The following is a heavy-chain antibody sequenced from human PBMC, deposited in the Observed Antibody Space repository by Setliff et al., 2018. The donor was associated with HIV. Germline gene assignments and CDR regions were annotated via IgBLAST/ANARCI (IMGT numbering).Heavy chain of an antibody. CDR2: IYTSGST. V-gene: IGHV4-4*07. CDR3: ARARRAGSGPKYFQH. CDR1: GGSISSYY. D-gene: IGHD2-15*01. J-gene: IGHJ1*01. Sequence: PSETLSLTCTVSGGSISSYYWSWIRQPAGKGLEWIGRIYTSGSTNYNPSLESRVTISIDTSKNQFSLRLSSVTAADTAVYYCARARRAGSGPKYFQHWGQGTLVTVSS.